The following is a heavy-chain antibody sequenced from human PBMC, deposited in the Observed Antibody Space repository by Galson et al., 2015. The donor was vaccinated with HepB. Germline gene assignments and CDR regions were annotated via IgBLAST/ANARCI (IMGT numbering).Heavy chain of an antibody. J-gene: IGHJ4*02. Sequence: SVKVSCKASGYTFTSYGISWVRQAPGQGLEWMGWISAYNGNTNYAQKLQGRVTMTTDTSTSTAYMELRSLRSDDTAVYYCARDRTRIVATTQFDYWGQGTLVTVSS. CDR3: ARDRTRIVATTQFDY. V-gene: IGHV1-18*01. D-gene: IGHD5-12*01. CDR1: GYTFTSYG. CDR2: ISAYNGNT.